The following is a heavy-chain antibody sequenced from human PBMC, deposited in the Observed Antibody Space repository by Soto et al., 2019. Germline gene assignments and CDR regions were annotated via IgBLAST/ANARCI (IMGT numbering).Heavy chain of an antibody. V-gene: IGHV1-18*01. J-gene: IGHJ4*02. CDR3: ARDGYFDH. CDR1: GYTYTCYG. CDR2: ISANNGNT. Sequence: QVQLVQSGAEVKKTGESVRVSCKASGYTYTCYGIGWVRQAPGQGPEWMGWISANNGNTKYAQKVQGRVNMTTDATTSTSYVEMKSLRSDDAAVYYCARDGYFDHWGQGTLVTVS.